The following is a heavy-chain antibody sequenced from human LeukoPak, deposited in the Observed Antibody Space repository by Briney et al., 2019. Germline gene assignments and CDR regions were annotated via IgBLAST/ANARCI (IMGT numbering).Heavy chain of an antibody. Sequence: GGSLGLSCAASGFTFTSFTMNWVRQAPGKGLEWVASIGTTSTFIHYADSVKGRFTISRDNAKNSLFLQMNSLRAEDTAVYYCAKAHPGFDYWGQGTLVTVSS. CDR1: GFTFTSFT. V-gene: IGHV3-21*06. CDR3: AKAHPGFDY. CDR2: IGTTSTFI. J-gene: IGHJ4*02.